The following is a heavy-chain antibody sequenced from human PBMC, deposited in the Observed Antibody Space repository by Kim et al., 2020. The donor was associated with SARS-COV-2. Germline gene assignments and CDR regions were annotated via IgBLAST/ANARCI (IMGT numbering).Heavy chain of an antibody. CDR1: GGSISNSFNY. V-gene: IGHV4-39*01. Sequence: SETLSLSCTVSGGSISNSFNYWVWIRQRPGKGLEWIGSVYHSGSTYDSPSLKSRVTVSVDTSKNQFSLKVTSVTAADTAVYFCARLPHDSSGYVDCWGQGILVTVSS. CDR3: ARLPHDSSGYVDC. D-gene: IGHD3-22*01. CDR2: VYHSGST. J-gene: IGHJ4*02.